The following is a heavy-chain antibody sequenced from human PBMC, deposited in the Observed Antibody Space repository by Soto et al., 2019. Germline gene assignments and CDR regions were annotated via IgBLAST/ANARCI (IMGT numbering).Heavy chain of an antibody. J-gene: IGHJ4*02. V-gene: IGHV3-15*07. CDR1: GFTLSDVW. CDR2: IRSEARGGTT. CDR3: SHGYGQFFNS. D-gene: IGHD5-18*01. Sequence: EVQLVESGGGLVKPGESLTLSCAVSGFTLSDVWMNWLRQAPGKGPEWVGLIRSEARGGTTDFAAPVKGRFTISRDDSKNTLYLQMNILKTEDTAVYYCSHGYGQFFNSWGQGTLVTVSS.